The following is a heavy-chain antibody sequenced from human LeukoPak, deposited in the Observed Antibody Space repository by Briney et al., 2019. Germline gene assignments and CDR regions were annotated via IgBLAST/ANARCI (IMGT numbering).Heavy chain of an antibody. V-gene: IGHV3-30*18. CDR2: ISYDGSNK. CDR1: GFTFSSYG. J-gene: IGHJ4*02. CDR3: AKGSDPGTFDY. Sequence: GGSLRLSCAASGFTFSSYGMHWVRQAPGKGLEWVAVISYDGSNKYYADSVKGRFTISRDNSKNTLYLQMNSLRAEDTAVYYCAKGSDPGTFDYWGQGTLVTVSS. D-gene: IGHD1-26*01.